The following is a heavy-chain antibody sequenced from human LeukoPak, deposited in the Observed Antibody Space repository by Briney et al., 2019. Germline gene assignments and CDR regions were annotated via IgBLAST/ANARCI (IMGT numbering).Heavy chain of an antibody. D-gene: IGHD3-10*01. CDR3: ARDLYTRSWFASDY. CDR1: GFTFSSYE. CDR2: ISSSGSTI. J-gene: IGHJ4*02. Sequence: GGSLRLSCAASGFTFSSYEMNWVRQAPGEGLEWVSYISSSGSTIYYADSVKGRFTISRDNAKNSLYLQMNSLRAEDAAVYYCARDLYTRSWFASDYWGQRTLVTVSS. V-gene: IGHV3-48*03.